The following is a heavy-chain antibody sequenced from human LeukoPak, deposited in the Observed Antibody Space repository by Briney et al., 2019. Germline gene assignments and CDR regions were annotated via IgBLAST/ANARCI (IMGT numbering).Heavy chain of an antibody. V-gene: IGHV4-59*08. Sequence: PSETLSLTCTVSGGSISSYYWSWIRQPPGKGLEWIGYIYYSGSTNYNPYLMSRVTISVDTSKNQFSLKLSSVTAADTAVYYCARHGPYSSSWYQYFQHWVQGTLVTVSS. J-gene: IGHJ1*01. D-gene: IGHD6-13*01. CDR1: GGSISSYY. CDR2: IYYSGST. CDR3: ARHGPYSSSWYQYFQH.